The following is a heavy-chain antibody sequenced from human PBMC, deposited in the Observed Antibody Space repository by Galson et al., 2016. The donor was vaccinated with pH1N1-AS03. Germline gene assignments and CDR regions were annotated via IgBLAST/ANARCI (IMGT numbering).Heavy chain of an antibody. D-gene: IGHD1-14*01. CDR1: GFSLTTIGAG. CDR3: ARHIGTAAGFFYYCMDV. CDR2: IYWDDDK. V-gene: IGHV2-5*02. J-gene: IGHJ6*02. Sequence: PALVKPTQTLTLTCTFSGFSLTTIGAGVGWVRQPPGKALEWLALIYWDDDKRYRPSLKTRLSITKDPSKNQVVLTMTNMDPVDTATYYCARHIGTAAGFFYYCMDVGGQGTTVTVSS.